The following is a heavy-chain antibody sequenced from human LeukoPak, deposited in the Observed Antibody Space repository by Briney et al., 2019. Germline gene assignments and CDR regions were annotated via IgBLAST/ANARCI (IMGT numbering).Heavy chain of an antibody. CDR3: AKDFDAAMGY. CDR2: ISYDGSNK. J-gene: IGHJ4*02. D-gene: IGHD5-18*01. V-gene: IGHV3-30*18. Sequence: WVAVISYDGSNKYYADSVKGRFTISRDNSKNTLYLQMNSLRAEDTAVYYCAKDFDAAMGYWGQGTLVTVSS.